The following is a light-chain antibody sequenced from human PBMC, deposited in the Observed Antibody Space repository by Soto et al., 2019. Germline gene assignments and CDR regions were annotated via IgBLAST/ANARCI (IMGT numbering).Light chain of an antibody. CDR1: QGISNS. CDR2: AAS. V-gene: IGKV1-27*01. CDR3: QKYNTAPLT. J-gene: IGKJ3*01. Sequence: DIQLTQSPSSLSASVGDTVTITCRASQGISNSLAWFQQKPGRVPQFLIYAASTLQPGVPPRFSGSGFGTDFTLTISSLQPEDVATYYCQKYNTAPLTFGPGTRVDIK.